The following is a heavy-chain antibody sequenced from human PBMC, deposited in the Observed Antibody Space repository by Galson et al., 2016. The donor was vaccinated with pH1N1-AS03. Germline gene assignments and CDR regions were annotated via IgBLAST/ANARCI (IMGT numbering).Heavy chain of an antibody. CDR3: SREALYSSVDCFDL. V-gene: IGHV4-4*07. D-gene: IGHD2-2*02. CDR2: THTSGSS. Sequence: SETLSLTCTVSGDSISIDYWSWIRKSAGKGLEWIGRTHTSGSSNYNPSLKGRVTMSIGRSKNEISLKVTSVTAADTAVYYCSREALYSSVDCFDLWGQGTQVTVSS. J-gene: IGHJ4*02. CDR1: GDSISIDY.